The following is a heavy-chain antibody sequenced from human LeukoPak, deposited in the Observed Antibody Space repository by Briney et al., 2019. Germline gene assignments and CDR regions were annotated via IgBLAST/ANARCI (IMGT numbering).Heavy chain of an antibody. Sequence: GGSLRLSCAASGFTFSSYGMSWVRQAPGKGLEWVSAISGSGGSTYYADSVKGRFTISRDNSKNTLYLQMNSLRAEDTAVYYCAKVVHVLGCSGGSCYHPLDYWGQGTLVTVSS. CDR1: GFTFSSYG. J-gene: IGHJ4*02. V-gene: IGHV3-23*01. CDR2: ISGSGGST. D-gene: IGHD2-15*01. CDR3: AKVVHVLGCSGGSCYHPLDY.